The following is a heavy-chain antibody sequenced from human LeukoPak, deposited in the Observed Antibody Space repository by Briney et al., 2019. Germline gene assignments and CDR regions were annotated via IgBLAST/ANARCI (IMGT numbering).Heavy chain of an antibody. CDR3: AHDYGDYNFDY. V-gene: IGHV2-5*02. CDR1: GFSPRTRGVG. J-gene: IGHJ4*02. CDR2: IYWDDDK. D-gene: IGHD4-17*01. Sequence: SGPTLVKPTQTLTLTCTFSGFSPRTRGVGVGWIRQPPGKALEWLPLIYWDDDKRYSPSLKSRLTITKDTSKNQVVLTMTNMDPVDTATYYCAHDYGDYNFDYWGQGTLVTVSS.